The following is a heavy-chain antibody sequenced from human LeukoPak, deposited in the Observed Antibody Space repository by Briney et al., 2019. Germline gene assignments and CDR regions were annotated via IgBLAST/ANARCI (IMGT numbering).Heavy chain of an antibody. CDR1: GFPFSSYA. D-gene: IGHD2-2*01. Sequence: GGSLRLSCTASGFPFSSYAMHWVRQAPGKGLEWEALISYDGRNKYYADSVKGRFTVSRDNSKSTLCLQMNRLRAEDTAVYYCARARYCSSTRCRDAFDIWGQGTMVTVSS. J-gene: IGHJ3*02. CDR3: ARARYCSSTRCRDAFDI. CDR2: ISYDGRNK. V-gene: IGHV3-30-3*01.